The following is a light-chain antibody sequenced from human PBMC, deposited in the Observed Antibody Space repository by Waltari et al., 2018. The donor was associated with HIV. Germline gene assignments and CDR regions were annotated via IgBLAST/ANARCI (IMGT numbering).Light chain of an antibody. CDR3: GTWDPRLSAGV. CDR1: SPNLGNDY. J-gene: IGLJ3*02. CDR2: DNN. V-gene: IGLV1-51*01. Sequence: QSVLTQPPSVSAAPGQKVTISCSGSSPNLGNDYVSWYQHVPGAAPRLLIYDNNKRPSGIPDRFSGSKSGASATLDITGLQTGDEADYYCGTWDPRLSAGVFGGGTKLTVL.